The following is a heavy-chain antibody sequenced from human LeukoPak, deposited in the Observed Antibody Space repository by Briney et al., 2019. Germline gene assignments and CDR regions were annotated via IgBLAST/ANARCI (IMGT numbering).Heavy chain of an antibody. J-gene: IGHJ2*01. D-gene: IGHD1-26*01. CDR1: GGPISSSY. CDR2: IYYSGST. V-gene: IGHV4-59*01. CDR3: ARDPRVGATRYFDL. Sequence: SETLSLTCTVSGGPISSSYWSWIRQPPGKGLEWIGYIYYSGSTNYNPSLKSRVTISVDTSKNQFSLKLSSVTAADTAVYYCARDPRVGATRYFDLWGRGTLVTVSS.